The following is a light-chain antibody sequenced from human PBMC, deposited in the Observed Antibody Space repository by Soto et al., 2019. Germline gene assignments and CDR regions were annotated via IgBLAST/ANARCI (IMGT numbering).Light chain of an antibody. CDR1: QGIRND. Sequence: DIQMTQFPSSLSASVGDRVTITCRASQGIRNDFAWYQQKPGKAPKRLIYAASSLQSGDPSRFSGSGSGIQLPLAISRLQAEDFAAFSCLQHSTYPLTFGQGTKVEIK. V-gene: IGKV1-17*01. J-gene: IGKJ1*01. CDR3: LQHSTYPLT. CDR2: AAS.